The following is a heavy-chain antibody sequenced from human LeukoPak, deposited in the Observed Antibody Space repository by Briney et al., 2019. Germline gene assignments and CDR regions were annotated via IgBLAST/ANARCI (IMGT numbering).Heavy chain of an antibody. J-gene: IGHJ4*02. V-gene: IGHV3-30*04. CDR3: ARVDSSSWYLGY. CDR2: ISYDGSNK. D-gene: IGHD6-13*01. CDR1: GFTFSSYA. Sequence: GGSLRLSCAASGFTFSSYAMHWVRQAPGKGLEWVAVISYDGSNKYYADSVKGRFTISRDNSKNTLYLQVNSLRAEDTAVYYCARVDSSSWYLGYWGQGTLVTVSS.